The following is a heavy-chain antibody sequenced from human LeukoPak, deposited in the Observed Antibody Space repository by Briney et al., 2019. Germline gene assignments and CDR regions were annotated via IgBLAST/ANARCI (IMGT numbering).Heavy chain of an antibody. CDR3: ARGFRGDNFDY. D-gene: IGHD7-27*01. CDR2: MYHSGST. CDR1: GGSIGTSNYY. J-gene: IGHJ4*02. Sequence: PSETLSLTCTVSGGSIGTSNYYWGWIRQPPGKGLEWIGTMYHSGSTNYNPSLKSRVTISVDTSKNQFSLKLSSVTAADTAVYFCARGFRGDNFDYWGQGTLVTVSS. V-gene: IGHV4-39*07.